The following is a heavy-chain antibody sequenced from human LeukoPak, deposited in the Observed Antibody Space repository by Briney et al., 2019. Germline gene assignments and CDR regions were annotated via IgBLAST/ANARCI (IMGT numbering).Heavy chain of an antibody. J-gene: IGHJ4*02. Sequence: TGGSLRLSCAASGFTFSSYSMRWVRQAPGKGLEWVSSISSSSSYIYYADSVRGRCTISRDNAKNSLYLQMNSLRAEDTAVYYCARDTIVGAAYFDYWGQGTLVTVSS. CDR3: ARDTIVGAAYFDY. V-gene: IGHV3-21*01. CDR1: GFTFSSYS. CDR2: ISSSSSYI. D-gene: IGHD1-26*01.